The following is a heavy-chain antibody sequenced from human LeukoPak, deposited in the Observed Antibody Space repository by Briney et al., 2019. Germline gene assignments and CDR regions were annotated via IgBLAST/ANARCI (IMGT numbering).Heavy chain of an antibody. CDR1: GFTIRSYW. Sequence: PGGSLRLSCAASGFTIRSYWMRWVRQAPGKGLEWVANIKRDGSEKYYVDSVKGRFTISKDNAKNSLYLQMNSLRAEDTAVYYCARDHGRYCSGGSCYFGGFFEYWGQGTLGTVSS. CDR3: ARDHGRYCSGGSCYFGGFFEY. D-gene: IGHD2-15*01. V-gene: IGHV3-7*03. J-gene: IGHJ4*02. CDR2: IKRDGSEK.